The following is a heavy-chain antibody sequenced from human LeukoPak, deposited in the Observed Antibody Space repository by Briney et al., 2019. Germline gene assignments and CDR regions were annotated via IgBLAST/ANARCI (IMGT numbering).Heavy chain of an antibody. J-gene: IGHJ3*02. CDR3: ARAYDSDAFDI. Sequence: ASETLSLTCTVSGGSISSYYWSWIRQPPGKGLEWIGYIYYSGSTNYNPSLKSRVTISVDTSKNQFSLKLSSVTAADTAVYYCARAYDSDAFDIWGQGTMVTVSS. CDR2: IYYSGST. CDR1: GGSISSYY. V-gene: IGHV4-59*01. D-gene: IGHD3-22*01.